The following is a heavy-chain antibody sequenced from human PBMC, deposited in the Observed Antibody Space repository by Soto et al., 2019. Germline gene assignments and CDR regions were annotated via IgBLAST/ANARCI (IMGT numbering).Heavy chain of an antibody. Sequence: ASVKVSCKASGYTFTSYAMHWVRQAPGQRLEWMGWINAGNGNTKYSQKFQGRVTITRDTSASTAYMELSSLRSEDTAVYYCARDLHPRTSIVVLPACDPWGQGTLVTVSS. CDR2: INAGNGNT. D-gene: IGHD2-2*01. CDR1: GYTFTSYA. CDR3: ARDLHPRTSIVVLPACDP. V-gene: IGHV1-3*01. J-gene: IGHJ5*02.